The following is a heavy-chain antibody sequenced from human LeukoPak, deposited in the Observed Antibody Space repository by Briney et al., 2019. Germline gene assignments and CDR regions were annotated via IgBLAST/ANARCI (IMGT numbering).Heavy chain of an antibody. J-gene: IGHJ4*02. CDR2: IYHSGST. CDR3: ARVRGYCSSAICYRYYFDY. CDR1: GYSISSGYY. Sequence: SETLSLTCTVSGYSISSGYYWGWIRQPPGKGLEWIGTIYHSGSTYYNPSLKSRVTISVDTSKNQFSLKLTSVTAADTAVYYCARVRGYCSSAICYRYYFDYWGQGTLVTVSS. D-gene: IGHD2-2*01. V-gene: IGHV4-38-2*02.